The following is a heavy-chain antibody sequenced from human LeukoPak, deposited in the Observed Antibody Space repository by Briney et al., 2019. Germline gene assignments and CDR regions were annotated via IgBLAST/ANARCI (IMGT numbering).Heavy chain of an antibody. D-gene: IGHD1-26*01. Sequence: SETLSLTCTVSGGSISSSSYYWGWIRQPPGKGLEWIGSIYYSGSTYYNPSLKSRVTISVDTSKDQFSLKLSSVTAADTAVYYCARRGSGSYFFNVGWFDPWGQGTLVTVSS. J-gene: IGHJ5*02. V-gene: IGHV4-39*01. CDR3: ARRGSGSYFFNVGWFDP. CDR1: GGSISSSSYY. CDR2: IYYSGST.